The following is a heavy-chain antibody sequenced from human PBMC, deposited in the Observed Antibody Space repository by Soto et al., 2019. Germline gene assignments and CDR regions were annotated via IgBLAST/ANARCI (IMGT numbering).Heavy chain of an antibody. V-gene: IGHV4-39*01. CDR2: INYSGST. D-gene: IGHD1-26*01. CDR3: ARRMSGSYSDY. CDR1: GDSISSSTYY. J-gene: IGHJ4*02. Sequence: QLQLQESAPGLVKPSETLSLTCTVSGDSISSSTYYWGWIRQPPGKGLEWIGSINYSGSTYYNPSLRRRVARSVDTSNNQFSLKLSSVTAADTAVYYCARRMSGSYSDYWGQGTLVTVSS.